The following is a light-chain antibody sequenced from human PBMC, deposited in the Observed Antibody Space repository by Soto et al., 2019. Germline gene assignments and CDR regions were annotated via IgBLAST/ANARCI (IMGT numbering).Light chain of an antibody. V-gene: IGKV1-5*03. CDR1: QTISSW. CDR3: QHYNSYSEA. CDR2: KAS. Sequence: IQMTQSPSTLSGSVGARVTITXLASQTISSWLAWYQQKPGKAPKLLIYKASTLKSGVPSRFSGSGSGTEFTLTISSLQPDDFATYYCQHYNSYSEAFGQGTKVDI. J-gene: IGKJ1*01.